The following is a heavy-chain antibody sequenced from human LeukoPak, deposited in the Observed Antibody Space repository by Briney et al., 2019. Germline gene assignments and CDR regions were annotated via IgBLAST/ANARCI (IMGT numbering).Heavy chain of an antibody. D-gene: IGHD2-2*01. Sequence: LETLSLTCTVSGGSISSSSYYWGWIRQPPGKGLEWIGSIYYSGSTYYNPSLKRRVTISVDTSKNQFSLKLSSVTAADTAVYYRARLPGRSSPQSWFDPWGQGTLVTVSS. J-gene: IGHJ5*02. CDR3: ARLPGRSSPQSWFDP. V-gene: IGHV4-39*01. CDR2: IYYSGST. CDR1: GGSISSSSYY.